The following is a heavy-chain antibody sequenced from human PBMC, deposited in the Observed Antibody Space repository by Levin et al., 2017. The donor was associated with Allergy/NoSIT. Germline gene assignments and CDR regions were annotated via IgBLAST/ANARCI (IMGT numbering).Heavy chain of an antibody. Sequence: LSLTCAASGFTFHRYSMNWVRQAPGQGLEWVSYISTSSSTIYYADSVKGRFTISRDNAKNSLYLQMNSLRDEDTAVYYCARATTDGPYDYYMDVWGKGTTVTVSS. CDR2: ISTSSSTI. J-gene: IGHJ6*03. D-gene: IGHD4-11*01. V-gene: IGHV3-48*02. CDR1: GFTFHRYS. CDR3: ARATTDGPYDYYMDV.